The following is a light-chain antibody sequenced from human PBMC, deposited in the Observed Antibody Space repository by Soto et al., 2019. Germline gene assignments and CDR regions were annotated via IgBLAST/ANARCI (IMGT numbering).Light chain of an antibody. J-gene: IGLJ3*02. CDR1: RSDVGGYNY. CDR3: SSYTSSSTLL. Sequence: QSALTQPASVSGSPGQSITISCTGTRSDVGGYNYVSWYQQHPGKAPKLMIYDVSNRASGVSNRFSGSKSGNTASLTISGLLAEDEADYYCSSYTSSSTLLFGGGTKLTVL. V-gene: IGLV2-14*01. CDR2: DVS.